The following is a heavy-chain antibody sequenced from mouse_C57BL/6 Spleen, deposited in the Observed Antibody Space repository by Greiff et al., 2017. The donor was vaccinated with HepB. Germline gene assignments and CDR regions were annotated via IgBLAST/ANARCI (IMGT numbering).Heavy chain of an antibody. CDR3: ARSDTTVVAPY. CDR1: GYTFTSYW. CDR2: IHPNSGST. J-gene: IGHJ3*01. V-gene: IGHV1-64*01. D-gene: IGHD1-1*01. Sequence: QVQLQQPGAELVKPGASVKLSCKASGYTFTSYWMHWVKQRPGQGLEWIGMIHPNSGSTNYNEKFKSKATLTVDKSSSTAYMQLSSLTSEDSAIYYCARSDTTVVAPYWGQGTLVTVSA.